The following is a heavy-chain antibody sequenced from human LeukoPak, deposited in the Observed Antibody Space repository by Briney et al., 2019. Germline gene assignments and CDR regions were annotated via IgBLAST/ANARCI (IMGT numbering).Heavy chain of an antibody. Sequence: GASVKVSCKASGGTFSSYVISWVRQAPGQRLEWMGWINAGNGNTRYSQEFKGRVTITRDTSASTVYMELSSLRSEDMAVYFCARSLGMGATLDYWGQGILVTVSS. CDR2: INAGNGNT. V-gene: IGHV1-3*03. CDR1: GGTFSSYV. J-gene: IGHJ4*02. D-gene: IGHD1-26*01. CDR3: ARSLGMGATLDY.